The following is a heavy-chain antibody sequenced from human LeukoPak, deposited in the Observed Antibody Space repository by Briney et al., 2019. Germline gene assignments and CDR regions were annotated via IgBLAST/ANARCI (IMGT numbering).Heavy chain of an antibody. CDR2: IYYSGST. CDR1: GGSISSYY. CDR3: ARSGGDQLPHPFQH. J-gene: IGHJ1*01. D-gene: IGHD2-2*01. Sequence: PSETLSLTCTVSGGSISSYYWSWIRQPPGKGLEWIGYIYYSGSTNYNPSLKSRVTISVDTSKNQFSLKLSSVTAADTAVYYCARSGGDQLPHPFQHWGQGTLVTVSS. V-gene: IGHV4-59*08.